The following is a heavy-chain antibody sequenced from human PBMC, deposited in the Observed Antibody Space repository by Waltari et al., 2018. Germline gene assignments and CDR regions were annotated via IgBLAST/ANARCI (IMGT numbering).Heavy chain of an antibody. D-gene: IGHD5-12*01. J-gene: IGHJ4*02. CDR3: ARGSTTLTRHLDY. V-gene: IGHV3-21*02. CDR1: GFTFRIHS. Sequence: ELPLVESGGCLVKPGGCLRLSCAASGFTFRIHSMAWVRQAPGKGIGWISGLSSRSDDRIYADSVRGRFIISRDNAQNSLYLQLYDLRADDTAIYYCARGSTTLTRHLDYWGQGTLVTVSS. CDR2: LSSRSDDR.